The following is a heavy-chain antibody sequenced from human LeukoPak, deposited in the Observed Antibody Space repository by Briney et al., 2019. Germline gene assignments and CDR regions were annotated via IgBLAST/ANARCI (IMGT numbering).Heavy chain of an antibody. D-gene: IGHD3-3*01. Sequence: PSQTLSLTCAVSGGSISSGGYSWSWIRQPPGKGLECVGCIYHSGSTYYNPSLKSRVTISVDRSKNQFSLKLSSVTAADTAVYYCARLQTNVLRFLENWFDPWGQGTLVTVSS. V-gene: IGHV4-30-2*01. CDR1: GGSISSGGYS. CDR2: IYHSGST. CDR3: ARLQTNVLRFLENWFDP. J-gene: IGHJ5*02.